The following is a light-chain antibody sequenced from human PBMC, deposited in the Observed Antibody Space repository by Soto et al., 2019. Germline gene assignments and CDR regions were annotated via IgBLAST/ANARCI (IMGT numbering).Light chain of an antibody. CDR2: GAS. CDR3: QQYRTSPPTWT. CDR1: QSVSSSY. Sequence: EIVLTQSPGTLSLSPGERATLSCRASQSVSSSYLAWYQLKPGQAPRLLIYGASSRATGIPDRFSGSGSGTDFTLTISRLEPEDFAVYYCQQYRTSPPTWTFGQGTKVDIK. J-gene: IGKJ1*01. V-gene: IGKV3-20*01.